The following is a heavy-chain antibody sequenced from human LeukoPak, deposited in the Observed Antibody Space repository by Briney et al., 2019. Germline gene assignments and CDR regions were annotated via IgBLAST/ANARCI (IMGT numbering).Heavy chain of an antibody. J-gene: IGHJ4*02. D-gene: IGHD3-22*01. CDR3: ARDEGANYYDSS. CDR2: IYSGGST. Sequence: TGGSLRLSCAASGFTVSSNYMSWVRQAPGKGLEWVSVIYSGGSTYYADSVKGRFTISRDNSKNTLYLQMNSLRAGDTAVYYCARDEGANYYDSSWGQGTLVTVSS. V-gene: IGHV3-66*01. CDR1: GFTVSSNY.